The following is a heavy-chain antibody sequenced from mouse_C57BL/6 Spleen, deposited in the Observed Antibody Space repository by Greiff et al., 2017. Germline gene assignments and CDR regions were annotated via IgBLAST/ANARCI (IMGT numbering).Heavy chain of an antibody. CDR1: GYTFTDYE. CDR3: TRGGTTVVNWYFDV. J-gene: IGHJ1*03. V-gene: IGHV1-15*01. Sequence: QVQLQQSGAELVRPGASVTLSCKASGYTFTDYEMHWVKQTPVHGLEWIGAIDPETGGTAYNQKFKGKAILTADKSSSTAYMELRSLTSADSAVYYCTRGGTTVVNWYFDVWGTGTTVTVSS. D-gene: IGHD1-1*01. CDR2: IDPETGGT.